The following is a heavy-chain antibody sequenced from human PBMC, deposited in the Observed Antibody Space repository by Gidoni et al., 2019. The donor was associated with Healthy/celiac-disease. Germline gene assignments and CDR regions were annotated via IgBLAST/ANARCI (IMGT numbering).Heavy chain of an antibody. J-gene: IGHJ4*02. CDR3: TSDTYYYGSESYPPFDF. Sequence: EVQLVEPGEGSVKPGGALRPSCAASGCTSSNAWKSWVRQAPGKGREWVGRIKSKTDGGTTDYAAPVKGRFTISRDVSKNTLYLQMNSLKTGDTAVYYCTSDTYYYGSESYPPFDFWGQGTLVTVSS. CDR1: GCTSSNAW. CDR2: IKSKTDGGTT. V-gene: IGHV3-15*01. D-gene: IGHD3-10*01.